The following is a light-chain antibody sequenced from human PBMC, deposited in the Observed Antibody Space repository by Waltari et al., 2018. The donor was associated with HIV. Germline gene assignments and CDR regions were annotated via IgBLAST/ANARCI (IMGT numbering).Light chain of an antibody. CDR3: ASWDDSLSGWV. Sequence: SVLTQPPSASRPPGQRVTISCSGSSSNTGSNYVYWYQYFPGATPKLLIYWNSQRPSGVPDRFSGSKSGTSASLAISGLRPEDETDYYCASWDDSLSGWVFGGGTKVTVL. J-gene: IGLJ3*02. V-gene: IGLV1-47*01. CDR2: WNS. CDR1: SSNTGSNY.